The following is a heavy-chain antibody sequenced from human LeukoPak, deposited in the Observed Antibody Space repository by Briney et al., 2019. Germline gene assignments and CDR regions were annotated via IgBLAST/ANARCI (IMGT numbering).Heavy chain of an antibody. V-gene: IGHV3-30*03. CDR1: GFTFSSYG. Sequence: GRSLRLSCAASGFTFSSYGMHWIRQAPGKGLDRVAVISYDGSNKYYADSVKGRFTISRDNSKNTLYLQMNSLRAEDTAVYYCATLVVPTSLNYYYYGMDVWGKGTTVTVSS. CDR2: ISYDGSNK. CDR3: ATLVVPTSLNYYYYGMDV. D-gene: IGHD2-2*01. J-gene: IGHJ6*04.